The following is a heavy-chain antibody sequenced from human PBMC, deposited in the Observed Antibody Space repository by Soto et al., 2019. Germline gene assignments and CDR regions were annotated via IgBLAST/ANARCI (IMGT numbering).Heavy chain of an antibody. D-gene: IGHD6-19*01. J-gene: IGHJ6*02. CDR1: GYTFSNYG. CDR3: SRFIMVGGWFDPNYYHGMDV. V-gene: IGHV1-18*01. CDR2: ISGYNGNT. Sequence: QVQLVQSGAEVKKPGASVTVSCKTSGYTFSNYGINWVRQAPGQGIEWMGWISGYNGNTNYAQNVQSRVTMTTDTSTGTVYMELRSLKSDDTAIYYCSRFIMVGGWFDPNYYHGMDVWGQGTTVTVSS.